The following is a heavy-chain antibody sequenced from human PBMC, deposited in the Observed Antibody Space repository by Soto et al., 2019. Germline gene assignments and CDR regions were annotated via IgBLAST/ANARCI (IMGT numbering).Heavy chain of an antibody. J-gene: IGHJ6*02. CDR1: GFTFSSYA. V-gene: IGHV3-23*01. CDR2: ISGSGGST. CDR3: AKGVVAAIQPYYYYYGMDV. Sequence: GGSLRLSCAASGFTFSSYAMSWVRQAPGKGLEWVSAISGSGGSTYYADSVKGRFTISRDNSKNTLYLQMNSLRAEDTAVYYCAKGVVAAIQPYYYYYGMDVWGQGTTVTVSS. D-gene: IGHD2-15*01.